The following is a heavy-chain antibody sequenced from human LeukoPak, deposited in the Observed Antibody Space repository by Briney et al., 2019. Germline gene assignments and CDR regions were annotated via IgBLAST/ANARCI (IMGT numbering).Heavy chain of an antibody. CDR3: AKDQRWESPHYLDS. J-gene: IGHJ4*02. Sequence: GGSLRLSCAASGFNFNKYAMLWVRQAPGRRLEWVAGISYDGNSKYYADSVRGRFTVSRDNSKDTLYVQMNSLRDEDTAVYYCAKDQRWESPHYLDSWGQGTLVTVSS. CDR2: ISYDGNSK. V-gene: IGHV3-30-3*01. CDR1: GFNFNKYA. D-gene: IGHD1-26*01.